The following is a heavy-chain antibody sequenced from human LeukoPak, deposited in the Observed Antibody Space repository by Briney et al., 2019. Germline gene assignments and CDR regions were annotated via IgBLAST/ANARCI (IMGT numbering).Heavy chain of an antibody. J-gene: IGHJ4*02. CDR3: ARGGGSYYETYYFDY. CDR2: IYYSGST. V-gene: IGHV4-31*03. D-gene: IGHD1-26*01. CDR1: GGSISSGGYY. Sequence: SETLSLTCTVSGGSISSGGYYWSWIRQHPGKGLEWIGYIYYSGSTYYNPSLKSRVTISVDRSKNQFSLKLSSVTAADTAVYYCARGGGSYYETYYFDYWGQGTLVTVSS.